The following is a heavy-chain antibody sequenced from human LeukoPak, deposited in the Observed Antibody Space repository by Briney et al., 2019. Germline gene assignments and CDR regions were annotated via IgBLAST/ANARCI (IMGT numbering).Heavy chain of an antibody. CDR1: GGSISSYY. CDR2: IYYSGST. J-gene: IGHJ4*02. V-gene: IGHV4-59*01. Sequence: PSETLSLTCTVSGGSISSYYWSWIRQPPGKGLEWIGYIYYSGSTNYNSSLKSRVTISVDTSKNQFSLKLSSVTAADTAVYYCATNYDFWSGFSYWGQGTLVTVSS. D-gene: IGHD3-3*01. CDR3: ATNYDFWSGFSY.